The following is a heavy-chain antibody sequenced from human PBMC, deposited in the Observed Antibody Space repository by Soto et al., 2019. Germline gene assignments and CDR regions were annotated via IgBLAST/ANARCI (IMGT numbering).Heavy chain of an antibody. D-gene: IGHD1-26*01. CDR1: GYTFPSYD. J-gene: IGHJ4*02. Sequence: QVQLVQSGAEVKKPGASVKVSCKASGYTFPSYDINWVRQDTGQGTEWMGWMNPNSGNTGYAQKFQGGVTMTRNTSLSTAYMELNSLRSEDTAVYYCAREKVGANDYWGQGTLVTVSS. V-gene: IGHV1-8*01. CDR2: MNPNSGNT. CDR3: AREKVGANDY.